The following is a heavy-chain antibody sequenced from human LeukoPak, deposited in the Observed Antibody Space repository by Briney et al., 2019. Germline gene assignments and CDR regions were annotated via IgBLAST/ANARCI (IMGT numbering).Heavy chain of an antibody. Sequence: GGSLRLSCAASGFTFSSYAMSWVRQAPGKGLEWVSAISGSGGSIYYADSVKGRFTISRDNSKNTLYLQMNSLRAEDTAVYYCAKPYQLRTYYYGMDVWGQGTTVTVSS. J-gene: IGHJ6*02. CDR2: ISGSGGSI. CDR3: AKPYQLRTYYYGMDV. V-gene: IGHV3-23*01. D-gene: IGHD2-2*01. CDR1: GFTFSSYA.